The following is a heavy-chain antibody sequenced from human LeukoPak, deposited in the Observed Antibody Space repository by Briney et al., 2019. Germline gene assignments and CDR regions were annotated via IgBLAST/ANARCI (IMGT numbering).Heavy chain of an antibody. CDR2: ISYDGSNK. CDR3: AKDFADYGDYVNFDY. Sequence: GGSLRLSCAASGFTFNSYGMHWVRQAPGKGLEWVAVISYDGSNKYYADSVKGRFTISRDNSKNTLYLQMNSLRAEDTAVYYCAKDFADYGDYVNFDYWGQGTLVTVSS. D-gene: IGHD4-17*01. J-gene: IGHJ4*02. CDR1: GFTFNSYG. V-gene: IGHV3-30*18.